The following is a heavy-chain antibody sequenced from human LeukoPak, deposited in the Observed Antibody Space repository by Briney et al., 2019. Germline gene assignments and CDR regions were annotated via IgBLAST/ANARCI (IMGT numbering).Heavy chain of an antibody. CDR2: IIPIFGTA. V-gene: IGHV1-69*13. CDR3: ARGVDTMVRGVPRGWFDP. J-gene: IGHJ5*02. Sequence: SVKVSCKASGYTFTSYYMHWVRQAPGQGLEWMGGIIPIFGTANYAQKFQGRVTITADESTSTAYMELSSLRSEDTAVYYCARGVDTMVRGVPRGWFDPWGQGTLVTVSS. D-gene: IGHD3-10*01. CDR1: GYTFTSYY.